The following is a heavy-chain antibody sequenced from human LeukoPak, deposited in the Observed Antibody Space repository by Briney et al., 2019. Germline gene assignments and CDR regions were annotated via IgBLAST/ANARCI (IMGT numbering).Heavy chain of an antibody. CDR1: GFAFSSYG. Sequence: PGRSLRLSCAASGFAFSSYGMHWVRQAPGKGLEWVAVISYDGSNKYYADSVKGRFTISRDNSKNTLYLQMNSLRAEDTAVYYCAKGLRITIFGVVMNWGQGTLVTVSS. V-gene: IGHV3-30*18. J-gene: IGHJ4*02. CDR2: ISYDGSNK. CDR3: AKGLRITIFGVVMN. D-gene: IGHD3-3*01.